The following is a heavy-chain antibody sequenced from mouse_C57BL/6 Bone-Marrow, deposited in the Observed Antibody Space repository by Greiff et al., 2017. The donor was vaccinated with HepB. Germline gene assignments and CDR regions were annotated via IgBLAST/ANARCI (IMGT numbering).Heavy chain of an antibody. J-gene: IGHJ4*01. CDR3: ARSLIYYGNYVYLYYAMDY. D-gene: IGHD2-1*01. Sequence: QVQLQQPGAELVRPGSSVKLSCKASGYTFTSYWMHWVKQRPIQGLEWIGNIDPSDSETHYNQKFKDKATLTVDKSSSTAYMQLSSLTSEDSAVYYCARSLIYYGNYVYLYYAMDYWGQGTSVTVSS. CDR1: GYTFTSYW. V-gene: IGHV1-52*01. CDR2: IDPSDSET.